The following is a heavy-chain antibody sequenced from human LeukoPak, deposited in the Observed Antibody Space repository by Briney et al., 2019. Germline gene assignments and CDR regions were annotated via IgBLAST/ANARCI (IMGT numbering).Heavy chain of an antibody. CDR1: GFTFSSYA. Sequence: PGGSLRLSCAASGFTFSSYAMSWVRQAPGKGLEWVSAISGSGGSTYYADSVKGRFTISRDNSKNTLYLQMNSLRAEDTAVYYWAKDLNPRYYDFWGGYGPPDYWGQGTLVTVSS. D-gene: IGHD3-3*01. CDR2: ISGSGGST. V-gene: IGHV3-23*01. CDR3: AKDLNPRYYDFWGGYGPPDY. J-gene: IGHJ4*02.